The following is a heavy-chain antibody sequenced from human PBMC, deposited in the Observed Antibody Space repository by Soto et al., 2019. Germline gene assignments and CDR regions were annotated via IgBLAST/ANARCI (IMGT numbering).Heavy chain of an antibody. D-gene: IGHD6-19*01. V-gene: IGHV4-59*08. Sequence: SETLSLTCTVSGGSISSYYWSWIRQPPGKGLEWIGYIYYSGSTNYNPSLKSRVTISVDTSKNQFSLKLSSVTTADTAVYYCARQHSSGWDYWGQGTLVTVSS. CDR3: ARQHSSGWDY. CDR2: IYYSGST. CDR1: GGSISSYY. J-gene: IGHJ4*02.